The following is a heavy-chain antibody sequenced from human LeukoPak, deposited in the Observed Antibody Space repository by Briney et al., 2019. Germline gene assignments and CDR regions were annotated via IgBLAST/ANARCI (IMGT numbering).Heavy chain of an antibody. J-gene: IGHJ3*02. Sequence: HGESLKISCKGSGYGFTSYWIGWVRQMPGKGLEWMGIIYPGDSDTRYSPSFQGQVTISADKSISTAYLQWSSLKASDTAMYYCAKHPIAALREDAFDIWGQGTMVTVSS. D-gene: IGHD6-6*01. CDR3: AKHPIAALREDAFDI. CDR1: GYGFTSYW. V-gene: IGHV5-51*01. CDR2: IYPGDSDT.